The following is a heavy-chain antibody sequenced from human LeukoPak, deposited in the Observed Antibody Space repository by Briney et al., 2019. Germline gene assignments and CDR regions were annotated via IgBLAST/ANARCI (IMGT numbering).Heavy chain of an antibody. J-gene: IGHJ4*02. CDR1: GYTFTSYY. V-gene: IGHV1-46*01. CDR3: ARTVATGRFDY. Sequence: ASVKVSCKASGYTFTSYYMHWVRQAPGQGLEWMGIINPSGGSTSYAQKFQGRVTMTRDTSTNTVYMELSSLRSEDTAVYYCARTVATGRFDYWGQGTLVTVSS. D-gene: IGHD1-1*01. CDR2: INPSGGST.